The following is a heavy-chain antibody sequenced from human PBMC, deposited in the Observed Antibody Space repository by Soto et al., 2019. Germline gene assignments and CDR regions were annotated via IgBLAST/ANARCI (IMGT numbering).Heavy chain of an antibody. CDR3: AKGAARYFDY. Sequence: GGALRLSCVATGFSFGTYAMPWVRQVPGKGLEWVSTISGGIGSTFYSDSVKGRFTISRDISKKMLFLHMNGLRGEDTGIYFCAKGAARYFDYWGRGTLVTVSS. CDR1: GFSFGTYA. V-gene: IGHV3-23*01. CDR2: ISGGIGST. D-gene: IGHD1-26*01. J-gene: IGHJ4*02.